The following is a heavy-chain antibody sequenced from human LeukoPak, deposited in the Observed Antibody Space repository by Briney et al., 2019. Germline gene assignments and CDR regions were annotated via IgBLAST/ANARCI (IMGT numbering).Heavy chain of an antibody. D-gene: IGHD1-26*01. Sequence: GASVKVSCKASGYTFTSYDINWVRQAPGQGLEWMGWINPNSGGTNYAQKFQGRVTMTRDTSISTAYMELSRLRSDDTAVYYCASSFRAAGSYWSYWGQGTLVTVSS. CDR3: ASSFRAAGSYWSY. V-gene: IGHV1-2*02. J-gene: IGHJ4*02. CDR1: GYTFTSYD. CDR2: INPNSGGT.